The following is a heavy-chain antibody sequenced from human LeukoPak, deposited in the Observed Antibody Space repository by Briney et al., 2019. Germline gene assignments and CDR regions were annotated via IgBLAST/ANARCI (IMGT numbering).Heavy chain of an antibody. V-gene: IGHV3-48*01. CDR2: ISSSSSTI. J-gene: IGHJ4*02. Sequence: GGSLRLSCAASGFTFSSYSMNWVRQAPGKGLEWVSYISSSSSTIYYADSVKGRFIISRDNAKNSLYLQMNSLRAEDTAVYYGARDWGSYYPPYYFDYWGQGTLVTVSS. CDR3: ARDWGSYYPPYYFDY. D-gene: IGHD1-26*01. CDR1: GFTFSSYS.